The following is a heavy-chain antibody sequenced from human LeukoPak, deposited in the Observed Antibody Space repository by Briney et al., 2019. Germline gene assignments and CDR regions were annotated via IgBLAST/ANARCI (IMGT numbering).Heavy chain of an antibody. Sequence: SVKVSCKASGGTFGSYAISWVRQAPGQGLEWMGRIIPIFGTANYAQKFQGRVTITTDESTSTAYMELSSLRSEDTAAYYCARAEVEMAPRYWGQGTLVTVSS. CDR2: IIPIFGTA. CDR1: GGTFGSYA. CDR3: ARAEVEMAPRY. J-gene: IGHJ4*02. V-gene: IGHV1-69*05. D-gene: IGHD5-24*01.